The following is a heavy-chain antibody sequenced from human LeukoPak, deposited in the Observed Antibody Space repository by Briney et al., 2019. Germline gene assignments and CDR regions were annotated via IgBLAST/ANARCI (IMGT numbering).Heavy chain of an antibody. V-gene: IGHV3-30*01. CDR2: ISYDGSNK. D-gene: IGHD3-10*01. CDR3: ARDGYYYGSGSYSPLDY. Sequence: PAGSLRLSCAASGFTFSSYAMHWVRQAPGKGLEWVAVISYDGSNKYYADSVKGRFTISRDNSKNTLYLQMNSLRAEDTAVYYCARDGYYYGSGSYSPLDYWGQGTLVTVSS. CDR1: GFTFSSYA. J-gene: IGHJ4*02.